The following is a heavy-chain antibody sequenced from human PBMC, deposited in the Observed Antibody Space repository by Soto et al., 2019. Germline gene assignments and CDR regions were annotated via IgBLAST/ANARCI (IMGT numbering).Heavy chain of an antibody. V-gene: IGHV4-39*01. CDR2: VYYSGST. CDR3: GGLEGLATISYYFDY. D-gene: IGHD3-9*01. Sequence: SETLSLTCTVSGGSVSSSSYYWGWVRQPPGKGLEWIGSVYYSGSTYYNPSLESRVTISVDKSKNQFSLKLMSLSAADTAVYFCGGLEGLATISYYFDYWGQGALVTSPQ. J-gene: IGHJ4*02. CDR1: GGSVSSSSYY.